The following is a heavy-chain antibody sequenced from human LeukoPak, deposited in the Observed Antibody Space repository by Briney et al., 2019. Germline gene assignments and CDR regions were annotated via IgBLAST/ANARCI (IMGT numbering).Heavy chain of an antibody. CDR1: GLTFSNYA. CDR2: ITGSGRGT. J-gene: IGHJ3*02. D-gene: IGHD4-17*01. V-gene: IGHV3-23*01. CDR3: SKDPNGDYVGAFDM. Sequence: PWGSLRLSCTASGLTFSNYATTWVRQAPGKGLEWVSSITGSGRGTYYADSVKGRFSVSRDNSQKTVILHMNSLRADDTALYYFSKDPNGDYVGAFDMWGPGTMVTVSS.